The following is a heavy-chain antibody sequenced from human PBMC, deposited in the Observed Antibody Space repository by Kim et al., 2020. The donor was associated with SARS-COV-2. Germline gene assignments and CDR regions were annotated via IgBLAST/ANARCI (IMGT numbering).Heavy chain of an antibody. CDR3: ARRGYSYGYASMDV. J-gene: IGHJ6*02. D-gene: IGHD5-18*01. Sequence: SETLSLTCTVSGGSISSSSYYWGWIRQPPGKGLEWIGSIYYSGSTYYNPSLKSRVTISVDTSKNQFSLKLSSVTAADTAVYYCARRGYSYGYASMDVWGQGTTVTVSS. CDR2: IYYSGST. V-gene: IGHV4-39*01. CDR1: GGSISSSSYY.